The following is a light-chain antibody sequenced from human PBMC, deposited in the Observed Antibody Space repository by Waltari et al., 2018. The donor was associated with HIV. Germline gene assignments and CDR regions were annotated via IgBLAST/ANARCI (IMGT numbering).Light chain of an antibody. V-gene: IGKV4-1*01. CDR2: WAS. Sequence: DIVMTQSPNSLAVSLGERATINCRSSRTILYSSENRDCLAWYQQKPGQSPKVLIDWASTRASGVPDRFSGSGSGTNFSLTISALQSDDVALYYCQQYYTPGPTFGGGTKVEIK. CDR1: RTILYSSENRDC. CDR3: QQYYTPGPT. J-gene: IGKJ4*01.